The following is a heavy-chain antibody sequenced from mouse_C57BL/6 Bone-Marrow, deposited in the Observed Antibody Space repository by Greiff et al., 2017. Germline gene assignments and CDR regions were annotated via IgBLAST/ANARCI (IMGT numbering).Heavy chain of an antibody. J-gene: IGHJ4*01. D-gene: IGHD1-1*01. Sequence: EVQLQQSGPELVKPGASVKISCKASGYTFTDYYMNWVKQSHGKSLEWIGDINPNNGGTSYNQKFKGKATLTVDKSSSTAYMELRSLTSEDSAVYYCAPYYYGNMDYWGQGTSVTVSS. V-gene: IGHV1-26*01. CDR1: GYTFTDYY. CDR3: APYYYGNMDY. CDR2: INPNNGGT.